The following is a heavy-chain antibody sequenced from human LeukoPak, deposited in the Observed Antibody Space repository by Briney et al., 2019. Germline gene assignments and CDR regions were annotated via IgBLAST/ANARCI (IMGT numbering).Heavy chain of an antibody. CDR1: GFTFSSYS. CDR3: ARQGGYHFPNAFDI. D-gene: IGHD5-12*01. V-gene: IGHV3-21*01. CDR2: ISSSSSYI. J-gene: IGHJ3*02. Sequence: GGSLRLSCAASGFTFSSYSMNWVRQAPGKGLEWVSSISSSSSYIYCADSVKGRFSISRDNDKKSMYLQMNSLRADDTAVYYCARQGGYHFPNAFDIWGQGTLVTVSS.